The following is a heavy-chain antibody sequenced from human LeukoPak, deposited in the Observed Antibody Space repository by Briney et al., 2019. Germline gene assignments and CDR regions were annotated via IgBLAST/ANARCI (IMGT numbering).Heavy chain of an antibody. CDR3: ARASKYCSGGSCYERDAFDI. Sequence: GGSPRLSCAASGFTFSDYYMSWIRQAPGKGLEWVSYISSSGSTIYYADSVKGRFTISRDNAKNSLYLQMNSLRAEDTAVYYCARASKYCSGGSCYERDAFDIWGQGTMVTVSS. D-gene: IGHD2-15*01. CDR1: GFTFSDYY. J-gene: IGHJ3*02. CDR2: ISSSGSTI. V-gene: IGHV3-11*01.